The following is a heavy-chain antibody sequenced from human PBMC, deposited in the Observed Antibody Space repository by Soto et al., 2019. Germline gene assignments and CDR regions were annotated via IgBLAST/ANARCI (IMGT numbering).Heavy chain of an antibody. CDR2: IYPGDSDT. Sequence: GESLKISCKGSGYRFTSYWIGWVRQMPGKGLEWMGIIYPGDSDTRYSPSFQGQVTISADKFISTAYLQWSSLKASDTAMYYCARHLTAGSGYFDWLPGYWGQGTLVTVSS. J-gene: IGHJ4*02. CDR1: GYRFTSYW. D-gene: IGHD3-9*01. CDR3: ARHLTAGSGYFDWLPGY. V-gene: IGHV5-51*01.